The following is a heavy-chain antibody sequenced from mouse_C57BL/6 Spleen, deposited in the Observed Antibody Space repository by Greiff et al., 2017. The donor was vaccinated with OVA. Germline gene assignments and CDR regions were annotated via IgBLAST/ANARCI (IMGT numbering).Heavy chain of an antibody. J-gene: IGHJ4*01. CDR1: GFTFSDYG. D-gene: IGHD3-2*02. CDR2: ISNLAYSI. CDR3: ARHQGSSGYAMDY. Sequence: EVQLVESGGGLVQPGGSLKLSCAASGFTFSDYGMAWVRQAPRKGPEWVAFISNLAYSIYYADTVTGRFTISRENAKNTLYLEMSSLRTEDTAMYYCARHQGSSGYAMDYWGQGTSVTVSS. V-gene: IGHV5-15*01.